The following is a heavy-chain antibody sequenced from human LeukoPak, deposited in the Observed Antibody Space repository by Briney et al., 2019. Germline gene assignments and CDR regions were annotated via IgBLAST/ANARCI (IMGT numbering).Heavy chain of an antibody. CDR3: ARDGGYCSGTSCYSYFDY. CDR1: GFTFSSYA. V-gene: IGHV3-30*04. CDR2: ISYDGSNK. J-gene: IGHJ4*02. D-gene: IGHD2-2*01. Sequence: PGRSLRLSCAASGFTFSSYAMHWVRQAPGKGLEWEAVISYDGSNKYYADSVKGRFTISGDSSKNTLYLQMNSLRAEDTAVYYCARDGGYCSGTSCYSYFDYWGQGTLVTVSS.